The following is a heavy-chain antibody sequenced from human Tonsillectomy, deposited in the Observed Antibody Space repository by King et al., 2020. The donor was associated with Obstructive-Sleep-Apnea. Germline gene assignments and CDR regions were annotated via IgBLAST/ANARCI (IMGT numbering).Heavy chain of an antibody. CDR2: ISYDGSDK. J-gene: IGHJ6*02. CDR3: AREKEVTMLRGDSGGFMDV. CDR1: GFTFSRYA. V-gene: IGHV3-30*04. D-gene: IGHD3-10*01. Sequence: VQLVESGGGVVQPGRSLRLSCAASGFTFSRYAMHWVRQAPGKGLEWVAVISYDGSDKYYPDSVKGRFTISRDNSKNTLYLQMNSLRAEDTAVYYCAREKEVTMLRGDSGGFMDVWGQGTTVTVSS.